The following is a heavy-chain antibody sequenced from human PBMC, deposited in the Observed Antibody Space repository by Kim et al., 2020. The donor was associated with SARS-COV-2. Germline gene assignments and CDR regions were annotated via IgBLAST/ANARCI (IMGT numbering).Heavy chain of an antibody. CDR3: ARDRMSRITGTSEY. J-gene: IGHJ4*02. D-gene: IGHD1-20*01. V-gene: IGHV3-23*01. Sequence: DSVKGRFTISRDNSKNILYLQMNSLGAADTAVYYCARDRMSRITGTSEYWGQGTLVTVSS.